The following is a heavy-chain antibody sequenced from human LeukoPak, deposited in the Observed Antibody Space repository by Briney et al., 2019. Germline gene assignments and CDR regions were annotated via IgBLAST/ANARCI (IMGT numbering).Heavy chain of an antibody. D-gene: IGHD3-22*01. V-gene: IGHV3-23*01. J-gene: IGHJ4*02. CDR2: ISGSGGST. CDR1: AFSFSGIA. Sequence: AGGSLRFYCAASAFSFSGIAMSWVRQAPGKGLEWVSAISGSGGSTYYADSVKGRFTISRDNSKNTLYLQMNSLRAEDTAVYYCAKAYYYDSSGYYYLSGYFDYWGQGTLVTVSS. CDR3: AKAYYYDSSGYYYLSGYFDY.